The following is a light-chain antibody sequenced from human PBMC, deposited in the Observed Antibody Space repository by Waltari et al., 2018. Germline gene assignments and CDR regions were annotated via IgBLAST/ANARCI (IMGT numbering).Light chain of an antibody. CDR3: QQSYITAYT. Sequence: IEMTQSPSSLSASVGDRVTITCRASQSISTSLNWYQQIPGKAPKLLLYLASTLQSGVPSRFSGSGSGTDFSLTISSLQPEDFATYYCQQSYITAYTFGQGTKVEIQ. J-gene: IGKJ2*01. V-gene: IGKV1-39*01. CDR1: QSISTS. CDR2: LAS.